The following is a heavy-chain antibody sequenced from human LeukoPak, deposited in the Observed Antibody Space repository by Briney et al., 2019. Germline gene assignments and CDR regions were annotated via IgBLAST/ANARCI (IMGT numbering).Heavy chain of an antibody. CDR2: IIPIFGTA. CDR3: ASWQDGDYFAFDI. Sequence: ASVKVSCKASGGTFSSYAISWVRQAPGQGLEWMGGIIPIFGTANYAQKFQGRVTITTDESTSTVYMELSSLRSEDTAVYYCASWQDGDYFAFDIWGQGTMVTVSS. D-gene: IGHD4-17*01. J-gene: IGHJ3*02. V-gene: IGHV1-69*05. CDR1: GGTFSSYA.